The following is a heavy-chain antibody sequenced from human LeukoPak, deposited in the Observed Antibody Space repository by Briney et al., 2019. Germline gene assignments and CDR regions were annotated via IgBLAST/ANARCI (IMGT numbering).Heavy chain of an antibody. D-gene: IGHD3-10*01. CDR2: IIAVFGTA. CDR3: ATQRLYYYGSGSYYKGAFDI. CDR1: GGTFISHA. V-gene: IGHV1-69*13. Sequence: SVKVSCKASGGTFISHAISWVRQAPGQGLEWMGGIIAVFGTANYAQKFQDRVIITADESTSTAYLEVSSLRLEDTAVYYCATQRLYYYGSGSYYKGAFDIWGQGTMVTVSS. J-gene: IGHJ3*02.